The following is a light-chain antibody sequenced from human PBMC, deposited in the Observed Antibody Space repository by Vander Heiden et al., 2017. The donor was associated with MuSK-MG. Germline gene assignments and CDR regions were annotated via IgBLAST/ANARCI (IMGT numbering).Light chain of an antibody. CDR2: DVS. CDR3: SSYTSSSTWV. J-gene: IGLJ3*02. CDR1: SSDVGGYNY. V-gene: IGLV2-14*01. Sequence: QSALTQPASVSGSPGQSITLSCTGTSSDVGGYNYVSWYQQHPGKAPKLMIYDVSNRPSGVSNRFSGSKSGNTASLTISGLQAEDEADYYCSSYTSSSTWVFGGGTKLTVL.